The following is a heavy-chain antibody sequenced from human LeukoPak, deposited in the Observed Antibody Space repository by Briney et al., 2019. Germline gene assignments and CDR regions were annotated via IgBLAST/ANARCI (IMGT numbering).Heavy chain of an antibody. CDR2: IYYSGST. J-gene: IGHJ3*02. V-gene: IGHV4-59*01. CDR1: GGSISSYY. D-gene: IGHD2-21*02. Sequence: PSETLSLTCTVSGGSISSYYWSWIRQPPGKGLEWIGYIYYSGSTNYNPSLKSRVTISVDTSKNQFSLKLSSVTAADAAVYYCARGSLAYCGGDCYSGAFDIWGQGTMVTVSS. CDR3: ARGSLAYCGGDCYSGAFDI.